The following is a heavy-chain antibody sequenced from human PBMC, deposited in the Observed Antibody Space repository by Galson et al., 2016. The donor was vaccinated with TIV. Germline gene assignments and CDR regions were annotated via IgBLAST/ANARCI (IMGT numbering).Heavy chain of an antibody. CDR2: INPSGGST. CDR3: AREGSTGRKSPFDI. J-gene: IGHJ3*02. CDR1: GYRFVDHY. V-gene: IGHV1-46*01. D-gene: IGHD1-1*01. Sequence: SVKVSCKASGYRFVDHYLHWVRQAPGQGPEWVGVINPSGGSTTYAEKFQGRVTITRDTSISTVHMELHSLTSDDTALYFCAREGSTGRKSPFDIWGQGTMVTVSS.